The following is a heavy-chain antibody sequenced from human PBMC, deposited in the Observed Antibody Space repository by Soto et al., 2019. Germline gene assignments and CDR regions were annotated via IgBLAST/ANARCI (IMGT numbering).Heavy chain of an antibody. Sequence: ASVKLSCKASGYTFTSYGISWVRQAPGQGLEWMGWISAYNGNTNYAQKLQGRVTMTTDTSTSTAYMELRSLRSDDTAVYYCARGYCSGGSCYSGAYWGQGTLVTVSS. CDR1: GYTFTSYG. CDR3: ARGYCSGGSCYSGAY. J-gene: IGHJ4*02. CDR2: ISAYNGNT. D-gene: IGHD2-15*01. V-gene: IGHV1-18*01.